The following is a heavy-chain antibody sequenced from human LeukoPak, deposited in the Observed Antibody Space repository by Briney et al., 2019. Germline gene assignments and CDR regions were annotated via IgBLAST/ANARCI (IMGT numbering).Heavy chain of an antibody. CDR2: IYGSGST. V-gene: IGHV4-4*07. D-gene: IGHD3-10*01. Sequence: SETLSLTCTVSGGSISRYYWSWIRQPAGKGLEWIGRIYGSGSTTYNPSLKSRVRLSVDTSKNQFPLKLNSVTAADTAIYFCARDSGTTGEVKFDPWGQGTLVTVSS. CDR3: ARDSGTTGEVKFDP. J-gene: IGHJ5*02. CDR1: GGSISRYY.